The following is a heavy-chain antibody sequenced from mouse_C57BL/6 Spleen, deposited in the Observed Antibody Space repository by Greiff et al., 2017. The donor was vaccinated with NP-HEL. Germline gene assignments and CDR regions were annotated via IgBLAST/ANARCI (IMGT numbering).Heavy chain of an antibody. CDR1: GYTFTSYW. D-gene: IGHD1-1*01. CDR3: ATPYGSSYRWYFDV. V-gene: IGHV1-55*01. Sequence: QVQLQQPGAELVKPGASVKMSCKASGYTFTSYWITWVKQRPGQGLEWIGDIYPGSGSTNYNEKFKSKATLTVDISSSTAYMQLSSLTSEDSAVYYGATPYGSSYRWYFDVWGTGTTVTVSS. J-gene: IGHJ1*03. CDR2: IYPGSGST.